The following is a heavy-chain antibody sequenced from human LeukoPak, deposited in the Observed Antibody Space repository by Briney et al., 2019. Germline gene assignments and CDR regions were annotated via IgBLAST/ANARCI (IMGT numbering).Heavy chain of an antibody. J-gene: IGHJ5*02. CDR3: ARGSVVRGVIISLSP. D-gene: IGHD3-10*01. CDR1: GYSFTSYW. CDR2: IYPGDSDT. Sequence: GESLKISCKGSGYSFTSYWIGWVRQMPGKGLEWMGIIYPGDSDTRYSPSFQGQVTISADKSISTAYLQWSSLKASDTAMYYCARGSVVRGVIISLSPWGQGTLVTVSS. V-gene: IGHV5-51*01.